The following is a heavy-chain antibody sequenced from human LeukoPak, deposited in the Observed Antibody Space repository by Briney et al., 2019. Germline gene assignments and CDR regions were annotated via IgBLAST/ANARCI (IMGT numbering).Heavy chain of an antibody. J-gene: IGHJ6*02. CDR3: ARDQRYSSGWASYYYYGMDV. V-gene: IGHV4-4*07. D-gene: IGHD6-19*01. CDR1: GGSISSYY. Sequence: SETLSLTCTVSGGSISSYYWSRIRQPAGKGLEWIGRIYTSGSTNYNPSLKSRVTMSVDTSKNQFSLKLSSVTAADTAVYYCARDQRYSSGWASYYYYGMDVWGQGTTVTVSS. CDR2: IYTSGST.